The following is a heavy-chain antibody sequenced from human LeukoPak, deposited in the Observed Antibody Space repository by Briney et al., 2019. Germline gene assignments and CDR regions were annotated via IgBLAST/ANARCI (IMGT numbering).Heavy chain of an antibody. J-gene: IGHJ6*03. Sequence: ASVKVSCKVSGYTLTELSMHWVRQAPGKGLEWMGGFYPEDGETIYAQKFQGRVTMTEDTSTDTAYMELSSLRAEDTAVYYCATDPRGYYYYMDVWGKGTTVTVSS. CDR1: GYTLTELS. CDR3: ATDPRGYYYYMDV. D-gene: IGHD3-10*01. V-gene: IGHV1-24*01. CDR2: FYPEDGET.